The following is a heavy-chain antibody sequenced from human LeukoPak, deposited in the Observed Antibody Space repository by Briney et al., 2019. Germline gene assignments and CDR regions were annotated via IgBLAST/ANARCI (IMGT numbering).Heavy chain of an antibody. V-gene: IGHV4-39*01. CDR1: GGSISSRSYY. Sequence: SETLSLTCTVSGGSISSRSYYWGWIRQPPGKGLEWIGSIYYSGSTYYNPSLQSRVTISVDTSKNQFSLKLNSVTAADTAVYCASFYCSGGSCYQYFSYYYMDVWGKGTTVTISS. D-gene: IGHD2-15*01. J-gene: IGHJ6*03. CDR2: IYYSGST. CDR3: ASFYCSGGSCYQYFSYYYMDV.